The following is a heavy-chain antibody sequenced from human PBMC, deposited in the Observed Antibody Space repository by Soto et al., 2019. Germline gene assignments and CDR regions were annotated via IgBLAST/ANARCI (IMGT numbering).Heavy chain of an antibody. Sequence: QVQLQPSGPGLVKPSQTLSLTCAISGASVSTNSAAWNWIRQSPSRGLEWLGRTYYRSKWHYDYAATVKSRITITPDTSTNQFSLQLNSVTPEDTAVYYCARDPDSSGWFGLDYWGQVILVTVSS. V-gene: IGHV6-1*01. J-gene: IGHJ4*02. CDR3: ARDPDSSGWFGLDY. CDR2: TYYRSKWHY. CDR1: GASVSTNSAA. D-gene: IGHD6-19*01.